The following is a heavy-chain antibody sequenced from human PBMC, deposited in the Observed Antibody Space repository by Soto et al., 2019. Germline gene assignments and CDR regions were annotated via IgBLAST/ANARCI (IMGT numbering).Heavy chain of an antibody. CDR2: IYYSGST. J-gene: IGHJ5*02. V-gene: IGHV4-39*01. Sequence: SETLSLTCTVSGGSISSNSYYWGWIRQPPGKGLEWIGSIYYSGSTYYNPSLKSRVTISVDTSKNQFSLKLSSVTAADTAVYYRETPISVAGTMCFDTWGQGTLVTVSS. D-gene: IGHD3-10*02. CDR3: ETPISVAGTMCFDT. CDR1: GGSISSNSYY.